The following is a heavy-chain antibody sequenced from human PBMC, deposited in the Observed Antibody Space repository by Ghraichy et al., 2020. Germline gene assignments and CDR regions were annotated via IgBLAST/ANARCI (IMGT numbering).Heavy chain of an antibody. V-gene: IGHV1-2*02. J-gene: IGHJ5*02. CDR2: ISPKTGGT. CDR1: GYNFVDHY. Sequence: ASVKVSCTASGYNFVDHYIHWVRQAPGQGLEWMGWISPKTGGTNYAPKFQGRITLTRDTSSNTVYLDLSRLTADDTAIYYCAKDDPKDVVVVPATYESWGQGTLVTVSS. D-gene: IGHD2-21*02. CDR3: AKDDPKDVVVVPATYES.